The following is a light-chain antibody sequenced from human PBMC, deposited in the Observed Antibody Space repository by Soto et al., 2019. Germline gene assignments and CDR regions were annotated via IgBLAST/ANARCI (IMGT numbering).Light chain of an antibody. V-gene: IGLV8-61*01. CDR1: SGSVSTSYY. CDR2: NTN. J-gene: IGLJ3*02. Sequence: QTVVTQEPSFSVSPGRTVTLTCGLSSGSVSTSYYPSWYQQTPGQAPRTLIYNTNTRSSGVPVRFSGSILGNKAALTITGAQADDESDYYCVLYMSSGTWVFGGGTKLTVL. CDR3: VLYMSSGTWV.